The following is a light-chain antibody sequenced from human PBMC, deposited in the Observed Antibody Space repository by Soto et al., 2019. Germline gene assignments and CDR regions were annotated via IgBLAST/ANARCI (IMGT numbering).Light chain of an antibody. CDR3: QQFSSYPLT. J-gene: IGKJ4*01. CDR2: DAS. V-gene: IGKV3-20*01. Sequence: DIVLTQSPGTLSLSPGERGTLSCRASQSVSGSFLAWYQQKPGQAPRLLIYDASSRATGIPDRFSGGGSGTDFTLTISRLEPEDFAVYYCQQFSSYPLTFGGGTKVDVK. CDR1: QSVSGSF.